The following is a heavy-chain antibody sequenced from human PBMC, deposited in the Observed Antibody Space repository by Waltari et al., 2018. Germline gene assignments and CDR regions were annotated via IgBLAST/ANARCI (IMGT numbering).Heavy chain of an antibody. CDR2: ALFDGSTT. V-gene: IGHV3-30*02. CDR1: GFSLSHFG. CDR3: AKDAFGNTYLDH. D-gene: IGHD3-10*01. Sequence: QVQLVESGGGVVQPGMSLRLSCAASGFSLSHFGMHWVRQAPGKGVWWVAFALFDGSTTYYADSVRGRFTISRDNSKNTLYLDINTLRVDDTAIYYCAKDAFGNTYLDHWGQGTLVTVSS. J-gene: IGHJ5*02.